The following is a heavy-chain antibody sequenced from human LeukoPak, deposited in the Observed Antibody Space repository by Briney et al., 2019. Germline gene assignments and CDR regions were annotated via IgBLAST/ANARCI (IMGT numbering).Heavy chain of an antibody. V-gene: IGHV3-7*01. Sequence: PGGSLRLSCAASGFTFSNYWMSWVRQAPGNGPEWVANIKEDESEKNYVNSVKDRFTISRDNAKDSLYLQMNSLRAEDTAVYYCARVTSGSSYRPFDYWGQGTLVTVSS. CDR3: ARVTSGSSYRPFDY. J-gene: IGHJ4*02. D-gene: IGHD3-10*01. CDR1: GFTFSNYW. CDR2: IKEDESEK.